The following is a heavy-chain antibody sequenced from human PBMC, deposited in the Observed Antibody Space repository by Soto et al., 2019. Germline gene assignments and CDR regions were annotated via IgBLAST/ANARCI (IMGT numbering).Heavy chain of an antibody. D-gene: IGHD3-3*01. CDR1: GFTFSSYA. CDR2: ISGSRDSA. CDR3: EKEGPGDYAFDI. Sequence: EVQLLESGGGLVQPGGSLRLSCAASGFTFSSYAMSWVRQAPGKGLEWVPDISGSRDSAFYADSVKGRFTISRAKSKNTLYLQMNSLRAEDRGGYCCEKEGPGDYAFDIWGQGTMVTVSS. J-gene: IGHJ3*02. V-gene: IGHV3-23*01.